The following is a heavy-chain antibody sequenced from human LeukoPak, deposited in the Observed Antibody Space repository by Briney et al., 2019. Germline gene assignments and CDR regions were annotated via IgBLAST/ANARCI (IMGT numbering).Heavy chain of an antibody. CDR2: INPGGSST. V-gene: IGHV3-74*01. D-gene: IGHD1-14*01. CDR1: GFTFRSHW. J-gene: IGHJ4*02. Sequence: GSLRLSCAASGFTFRSHWMHWVRQVPGKGLVWVSRINPGGSSTAYADSVKGRFTISRDNAKNTLYLQMDSLRAEDTAIYYCARSNQADDYWGQGTLVTVSS. CDR3: ARSNQADDY.